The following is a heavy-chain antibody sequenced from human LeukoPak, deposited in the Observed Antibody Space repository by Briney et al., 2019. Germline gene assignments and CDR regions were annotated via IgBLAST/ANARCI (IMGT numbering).Heavy chain of an antibody. D-gene: IGHD3-16*01. CDR2: IIPIFGTA. J-gene: IGHJ6*04. Sequence: EASVKVSCKASGGTFSSYAISWVRQAPGQGLEWMGGIIPIFGTANYAQKFQGRVTITADESTSTAYMELSSLRSEDTAVYYCAREPYYDYVWGRGQHLPAHYYGMDVWGKGTTVTASS. V-gene: IGHV1-69*01. CDR1: GGTFSSYA. CDR3: AREPYYDYVWGRGQHLPAHYYGMDV.